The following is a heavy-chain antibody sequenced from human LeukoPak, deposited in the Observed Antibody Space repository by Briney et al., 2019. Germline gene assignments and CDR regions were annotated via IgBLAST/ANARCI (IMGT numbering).Heavy chain of an antibody. Sequence: GGPLRLSCGASGFTFGTYWMHWVRQAPGKGLVWVSGINSDGGTTTYADSVKGRFTISRDNAKNSLYLQMNSLRAEDTAVYYCAELGITMIGGVWGKGTTVTISS. D-gene: IGHD3-10*02. J-gene: IGHJ6*04. CDR3: AELGITMIGGV. CDR1: GFTFGTYW. V-gene: IGHV3-74*01. CDR2: INSDGGTT.